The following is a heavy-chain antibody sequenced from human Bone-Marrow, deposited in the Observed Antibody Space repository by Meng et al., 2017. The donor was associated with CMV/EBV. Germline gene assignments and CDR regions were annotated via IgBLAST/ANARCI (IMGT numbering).Heavy chain of an antibody. V-gene: IGHV3-23*03. CDR2: IESGGSGT. D-gene: IGHD6-13*01. CDR3: ASGRPYSSPDKYYYYNGKDV. J-gene: IGHJ6*02. Sequence: GESLKISCAASGFTFSSYAMSWVRQAPGKGLEWVSVIESGGSGTYYADSVKGRFTISRDNSKNTLYLQMNRLRAEDTAVYYCASGRPYSSPDKYYYYNGKDVWGQGTRVTVSS. CDR1: GFTFSSYA.